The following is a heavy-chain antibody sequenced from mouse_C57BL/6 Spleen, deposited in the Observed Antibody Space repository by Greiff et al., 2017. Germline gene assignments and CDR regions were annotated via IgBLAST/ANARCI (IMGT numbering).Heavy chain of an antibody. D-gene: IGHD1-1*01. CDR1: GYTFTSYW. J-gene: IGHJ1*03. V-gene: IGHV1-69*01. Sequence: VQLQQPGAELVMPGASVKLSCKASGYTFTSYWMHWVKQRPGQGLEWIGEIDPSDSYTNYNQKFKGKSTLTVDKSSSTAYMQLSSLTSEDSAVYYCARDYGSLTRYFDVWGTGTTVTVSS. CDR3: ARDYGSLTRYFDV. CDR2: IDPSDSYT.